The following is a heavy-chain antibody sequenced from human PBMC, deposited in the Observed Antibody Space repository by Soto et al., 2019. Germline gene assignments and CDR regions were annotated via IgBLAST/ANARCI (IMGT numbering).Heavy chain of an antibody. J-gene: IGHJ4*02. CDR1: GGTFSSYT. Sequence: QVQLVQSGAEVKKPGSSVKVSCKASGGTFSSYTITWVRQAPGQGLEWMGGIVPILRTTNYAPTLQGRVTITADESTSTSYMELSNLRYGDTAVYYCASPRYCSGGRCYNNLDYWGQGTLVSVAS. CDR2: IVPILRTT. CDR3: ASPRYCSGGRCYNNLDY. V-gene: IGHV1-69*16. D-gene: IGHD2-15*01.